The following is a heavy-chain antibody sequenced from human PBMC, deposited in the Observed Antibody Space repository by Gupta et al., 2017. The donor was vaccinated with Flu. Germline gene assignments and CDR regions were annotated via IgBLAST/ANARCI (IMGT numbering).Heavy chain of an antibody. D-gene: IGHD1-26*01. Sequence: QVQLVESGGGVVQPGRSLRLHCAASGFTFSSYAMHWVRQAPGKGLEWVSVISYDGSNKYYADSVKGRFTISRDISKNTLYLQMNSLRAEDTAVYYCARGDSGSYTGYFDYWGQGTLVTVSS. J-gene: IGHJ4*02. CDR1: GFTFSSYA. V-gene: IGHV3-30-3*01. CDR2: ISYDGSNK. CDR3: ARGDSGSYTGYFDY.